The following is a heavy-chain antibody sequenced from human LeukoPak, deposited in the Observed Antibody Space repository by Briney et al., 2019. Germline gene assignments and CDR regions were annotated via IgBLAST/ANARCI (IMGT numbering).Heavy chain of an antibody. V-gene: IGHV3-7*04. Sequence: GSLRLSCAASGFTFSNYWINWVRQAPGKGLEWVANVKQDGIETNYLHSVEGRFTISRDNAKNSAYLQMNSLRTEDAALYYCAGGRGWLIDYWGQGTLVTLSS. J-gene: IGHJ4*02. CDR2: VKQDGIET. CDR3: AGGRGWLIDY. D-gene: IGHD6-19*01. CDR1: GFTFSNYW.